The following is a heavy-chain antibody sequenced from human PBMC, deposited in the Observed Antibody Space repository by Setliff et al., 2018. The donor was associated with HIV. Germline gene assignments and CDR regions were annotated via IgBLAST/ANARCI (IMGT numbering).Heavy chain of an antibody. CDR1: GFTFSKYW. Sequence: PGGSLRLSCAASGFTFSKYWMSWVRQAPGKGLEWVANISPDGSATYYVDSVKGRFTISRDNSKNTLFLQMNSLRHEEPAVYYCARDYLYYNLYNGSPVYGMDVWGQGTTVTVSS. CDR2: ISPDGSAT. D-gene: IGHD3-3*01. CDR3: ARDYLYYNLYNGSPVYGMDV. V-gene: IGHV3-7*01. J-gene: IGHJ6*02.